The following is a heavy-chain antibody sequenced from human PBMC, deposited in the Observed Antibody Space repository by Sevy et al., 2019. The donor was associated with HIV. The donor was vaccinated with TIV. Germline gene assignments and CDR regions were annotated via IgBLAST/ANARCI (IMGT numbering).Heavy chain of an antibody. Sequence: GGSLRLSCAASGFTFSSYSMNWVRQAPGKGLEWVSYISSSSSTIYYADSVKGRFTISRDNAKNSLYLQMNSLRAEDTAVYYCARDLRGTGSYHYYYMDVWGKGTTVTVSS. CDR1: GFTFSSYS. V-gene: IGHV3-48*01. CDR3: ARDLRGTGSYHYYYMDV. CDR2: ISSSSSTI. D-gene: IGHD7-27*01. J-gene: IGHJ6*03.